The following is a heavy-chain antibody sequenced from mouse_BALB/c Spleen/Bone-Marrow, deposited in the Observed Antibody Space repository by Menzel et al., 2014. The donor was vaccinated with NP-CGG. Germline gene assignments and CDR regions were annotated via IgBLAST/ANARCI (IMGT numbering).Heavy chain of an antibody. V-gene: IGHV14-1*02. CDR2: IDPEKGNT. CDR1: GFNIKDYY. D-gene: IGHD4-1*01. J-gene: IGHJ2*01. CDR3: ARGAWARGYFDY. Sequence: VQLKESGAELVRPGALVKLSCKASGFNIKDYYLHWVKQGPEQGLEWIGWIDPEKGNTKYDPKFQGKASIRADTSSNTASLQLSSLTSEDTAVYYCARGAWARGYFDYWGQVTTLTVSS.